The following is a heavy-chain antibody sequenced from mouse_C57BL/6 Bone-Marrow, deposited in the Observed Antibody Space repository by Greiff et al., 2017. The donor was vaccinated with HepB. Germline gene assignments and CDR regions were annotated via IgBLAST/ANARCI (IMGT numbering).Heavy chain of an antibody. CDR2: ISSGGSYT. CDR1: GFTFSSYG. J-gene: IGHJ3*01. D-gene: IGHD2-4*01. Sequence: EVHLVESGGDLVKPGGSLKLSCAASGFTFSSYGMSWVRQTPDKRLEWVATISSGGSYTYYPDSVKGRFTISRDNAKNTLYLQMSSLKSEDTAMYYCARHTYDYDVAWFAYWGQGTLVTVSA. V-gene: IGHV5-6*01. CDR3: ARHTYDYDVAWFAY.